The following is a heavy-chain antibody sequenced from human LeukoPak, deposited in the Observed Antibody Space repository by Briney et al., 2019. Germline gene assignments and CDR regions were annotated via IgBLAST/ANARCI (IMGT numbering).Heavy chain of an antibody. CDR2: INHSGST. CDR1: GGSFSGYY. Sequence: SETLSLTCAVYGGSFSGYYWSWIRQPPGKGLEWIGEINHSGSTNYNPSLKSRVTISVDTSKNQFSLKLSSVTAADTAVYYCARPQYYYDSSGPRNDAFDIWGQGTMVTVSS. V-gene: IGHV4-34*01. D-gene: IGHD3-22*01. J-gene: IGHJ3*02. CDR3: ARPQYYYDSSGPRNDAFDI.